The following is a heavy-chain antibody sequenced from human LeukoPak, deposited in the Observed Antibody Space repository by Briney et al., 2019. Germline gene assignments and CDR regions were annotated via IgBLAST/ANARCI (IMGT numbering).Heavy chain of an antibody. J-gene: IGHJ4*02. Sequence: GESLRLSCAASGFTFDNSAMHWVRQAPGKGLEWVSGIVANSGHIDYADSVKGRSTISRDNTKNSLYLQMSSLRAEDTALYHCAKQLLGSGALDSWGQGTLVTVSS. CDR3: AKQLLGSGALDS. D-gene: IGHD3-10*01. V-gene: IGHV3-9*01. CDR2: IVANSGHI. CDR1: GFTFDNSA.